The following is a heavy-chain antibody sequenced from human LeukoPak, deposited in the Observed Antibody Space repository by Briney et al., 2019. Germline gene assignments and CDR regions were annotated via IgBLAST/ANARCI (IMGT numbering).Heavy chain of an antibody. D-gene: IGHD3-22*01. CDR3: AKGGYDSSAYCTY. Sequence: PGGSLRLSCAAPGFTFSSYEMNWVRQAPGKGLEWVSYISSSGSTIYYADSVKGRFTISRDNSKNTLYLQMNSLRAEDTAVYYCAKGGYDSSAYCTYWGQGTLVTVSS. CDR1: GFTFSSYE. J-gene: IGHJ4*02. V-gene: IGHV3-48*03. CDR2: ISSSGSTI.